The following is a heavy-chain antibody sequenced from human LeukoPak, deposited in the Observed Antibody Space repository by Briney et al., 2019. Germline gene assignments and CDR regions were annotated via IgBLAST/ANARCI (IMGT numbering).Heavy chain of an antibody. V-gene: IGHV1-8*01. CDR2: MNPNSAKT. D-gene: IGHD3-9*01. J-gene: IGHJ6*02. Sequence: GASVKVSCKTSGYTFTSYDINWVRQATGQGLEWMGWMNPNSAKTGYAQKFQGRVTMTRNTSISTAYMELSSLRSEDTAVYYCARPNYDILTGYYPLLDVWGQGTTVTVSS. CDR3: ARPNYDILTGYYPLLDV. CDR1: GYTFTSYD.